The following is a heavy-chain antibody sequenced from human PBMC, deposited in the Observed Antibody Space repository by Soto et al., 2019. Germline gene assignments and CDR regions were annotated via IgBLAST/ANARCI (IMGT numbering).Heavy chain of an antibody. CDR2: ISYDGSNK. CDR1: GFTFSSYG. J-gene: IGHJ6*02. Sequence: QVQLVESGGGVVQPGRSLRLSCAASGFTFSSYGMHWVRQAPGKGLEWVAVISYDGSNKYYADSVKGRFTISRDNSKNTLYLQMNSLRAEDTAVYYCATAPVVGAGVAVWGKYYYGMDVWGQGTTVTVSS. D-gene: IGHD2-15*01. V-gene: IGHV3-30*03. CDR3: ATAPVVGAGVAVWGKYYYGMDV.